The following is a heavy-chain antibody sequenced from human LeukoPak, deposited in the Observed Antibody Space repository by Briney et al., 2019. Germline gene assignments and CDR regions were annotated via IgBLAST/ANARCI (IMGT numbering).Heavy chain of an antibody. V-gene: IGHV1-18*01. CDR2: SSAYNGNT. CDR3: VRDLGVDTSMIFFDF. D-gene: IGHD5-18*01. CDR1: GYSFTSFG. Sequence: ASVKVSCKASGYSFTSFGISWVRQAPGQGLEWMGWSSAYNGNTNYVQKFQGRVTMTTDTSTSTAYMELRSLRSDDTAVFYCVRDLGVDTSMIFFDFWGQGTLVTVSS. J-gene: IGHJ4*02.